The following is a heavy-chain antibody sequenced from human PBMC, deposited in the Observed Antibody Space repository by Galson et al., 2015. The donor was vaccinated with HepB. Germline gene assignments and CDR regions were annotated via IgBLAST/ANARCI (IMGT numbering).Heavy chain of an antibody. J-gene: IGHJ4*02. CDR2: FGTSGDKT. V-gene: IGHV3-23*01. Sequence: SLRLSCAASGFSLSYYAMNWVRQAPGKGLEWVSGFGTSGDKTSYADSVKGRFTISRDNSRNTLYLQMNSLRAEDTAVYYCAKRLFVPTACWGQGSLVTVPS. CDR1: GFSLSYYA. CDR3: AKRLFVPTAC.